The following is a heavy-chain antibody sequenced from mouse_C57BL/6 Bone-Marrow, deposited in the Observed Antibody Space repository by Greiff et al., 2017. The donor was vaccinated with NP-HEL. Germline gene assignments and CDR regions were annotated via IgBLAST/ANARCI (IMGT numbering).Heavy chain of an antibody. CDR2: IYPGSGST. D-gene: IGHD1-1*01. J-gene: IGHJ1*03. Sequence: VQLQQSGAELVKPGASVKMSCKASGYTFTSYWITWVKQRPGQGLEWIGDIYPGSGSTNYNEKFKSKATLTVDTSSSTAYMQLSSLTSEDSAVYYCASSVCGSSLGYWYFDVWGTGTTVTVSS. CDR3: ASSVCGSSLGYWYFDV. V-gene: IGHV1-55*01. CDR1: GYTFTSYW.